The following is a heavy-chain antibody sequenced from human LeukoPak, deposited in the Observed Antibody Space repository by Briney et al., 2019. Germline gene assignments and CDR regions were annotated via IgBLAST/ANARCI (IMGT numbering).Heavy chain of an antibody. CDR1: GFTFSSHA. Sequence: GGSLRLSCAASGFTFSSHAMNWVRQAPGKGVEWVSLISGSGHSTYYAASVKGRFTISRDNSKNTLYLQMNSLRAEDTAVYYCARTQPDSAYEAFDYWGQGTLVAVSS. CDR3: ARTQPDSAYEAFDY. CDR2: ISGSGHST. J-gene: IGHJ4*02. V-gene: IGHV3-23*01. D-gene: IGHD5-12*01.